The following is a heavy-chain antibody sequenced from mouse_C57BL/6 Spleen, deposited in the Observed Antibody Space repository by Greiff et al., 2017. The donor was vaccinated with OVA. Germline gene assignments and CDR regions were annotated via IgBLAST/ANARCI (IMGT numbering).Heavy chain of an antibody. CDR1: GFTFSSYA. CDR2: ISDGGSYT. Sequence: EVKLMESGGGLVKPGGSLKLSCAASGFTFSSYAMSWVRQTPEKRLEWVATISDGGSYTYYPDNVKGRSTFSRDNAKNNLYLQMSHLKSEDTAMYYCAREESSNYAWFAYWGQGTLVTVSA. D-gene: IGHD2-5*01. V-gene: IGHV5-4*01. CDR3: AREESSNYAWFAY. J-gene: IGHJ3*01.